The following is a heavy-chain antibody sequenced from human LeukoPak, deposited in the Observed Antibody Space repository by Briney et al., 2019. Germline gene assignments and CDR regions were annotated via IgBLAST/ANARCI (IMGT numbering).Heavy chain of an antibody. CDR2: INHSGST. J-gene: IGHJ5*02. V-gene: IGHV4-34*01. Sequence: SETLSLTCAVYGGSFSGYYWSWIRQPPGKGLEWIGEINHSGSTNYNPSLKSRVTISIDTSKNQLTLKLYSVTAADTAVYFCGGRPPNFNWFDPLGQGNLVPVFS. D-gene: IGHD3-16*01. CDR3: GGRPPNFNWFDP. CDR1: GGSFSGYY.